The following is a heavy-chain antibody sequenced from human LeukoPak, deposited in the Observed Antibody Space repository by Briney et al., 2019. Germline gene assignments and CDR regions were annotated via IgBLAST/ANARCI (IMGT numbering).Heavy chain of an antibody. CDR2: VSSSGTTT. D-gene: IGHD6-19*01. J-gene: IGHJ4*02. CDR3: VRDRGSGWYYMDY. Sequence: GGSLRLSCAASGFAFNNYAMSWVRQSPRKGLEWVSVVSSSGTTTYYAASVKGRFTISRDNSKNTVSLQMNRLRVDDTALYYCVRDRGSGWYYMDYWGQGTLVTVSS. V-gene: IGHV3-23*01. CDR1: GFAFNNYA.